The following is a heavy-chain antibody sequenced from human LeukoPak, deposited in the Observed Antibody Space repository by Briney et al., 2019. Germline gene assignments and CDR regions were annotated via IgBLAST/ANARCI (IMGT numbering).Heavy chain of an antibody. J-gene: IGHJ4*02. CDR1: GGSLCRDL. CDR2: IYTSRST. Sequence: SETLSLTPAVSGGSLCRDLGCWIRPPAGKGLEWIGRIYTSRSTNYNPSPQCRAAMSVHTSKKQFPLNLSSVTSSVTPVYYCARRGPSGRSLDYWGQGTLVTVSS. D-gene: IGHD3-10*01. V-gene: IGHV4-4*07. CDR3: ARRGPSGRSLDY.